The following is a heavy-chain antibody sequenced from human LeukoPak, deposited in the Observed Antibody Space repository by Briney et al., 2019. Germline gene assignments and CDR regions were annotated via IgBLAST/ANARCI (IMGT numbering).Heavy chain of an antibody. CDR1: GGSFSGYY. D-gene: IGHD5-24*01. J-gene: IGHJ4*02. CDR2: INHSGST. Sequence: SETLSLTCAVYGGSFSGYYWSWIRQPPGKGLEWIGEINHSGSTNYNPSLKSRVTISVDTSKNQFSLKLRSVTAADTAVYYCARRHGYNLYYFDYWGQGTLVTVSS. V-gene: IGHV4-34*01. CDR3: ARRHGYNLYYFDY.